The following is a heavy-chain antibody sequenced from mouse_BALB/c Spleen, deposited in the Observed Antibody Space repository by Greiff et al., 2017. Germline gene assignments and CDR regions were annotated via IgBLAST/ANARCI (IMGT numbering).Heavy chain of an antibody. Sequence: EVKLVESGGGLVKLGGSLKLSCAASGFTFSSYYMSWVRQTPEKRLELVAAINSNGGSTYYPDTVKGRFTISRDNAKNTLYLQMSSLKSEDTALYYCARHDGDVYAMDYWGQGTSATVSS. CDR3: ARHDGDVYAMDY. J-gene: IGHJ4*01. CDR1: GFTFSSYY. D-gene: IGHD2-3*01. CDR2: INSNGGST. V-gene: IGHV5-6-2*01.